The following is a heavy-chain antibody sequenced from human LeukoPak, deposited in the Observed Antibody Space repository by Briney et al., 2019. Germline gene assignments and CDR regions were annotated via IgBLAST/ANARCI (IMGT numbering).Heavy chain of an antibody. CDR1: GFTFSTYS. Sequence: PGGSLRLSCAASGFTFSTYSMNWVRQAPGKVLEWVSYISSSSGTIYYADSVKGRFTISRDNSKTSLYLQMNSLRAEDTGIYYCASRSGGYYPYAMDVWGQGTTVTVSS. V-gene: IGHV3-48*04. J-gene: IGHJ6*02. CDR3: ASRSGGYYPYAMDV. CDR2: ISSSSGTI. D-gene: IGHD3-22*01.